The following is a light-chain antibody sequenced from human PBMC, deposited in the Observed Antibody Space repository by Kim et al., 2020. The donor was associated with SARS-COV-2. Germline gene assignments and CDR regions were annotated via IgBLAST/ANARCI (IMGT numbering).Light chain of an antibody. Sequence: SPGERATLSCLASQAIRSTFLAWYPQKPGQAPRLLISGASRRPTGIPDRFRGSGSGTDFTLTISSLEPEDFAVYYCQYYGGSPVYTFGQETKLEI. V-gene: IGKV3-20*01. CDR2: GAS. J-gene: IGKJ2*01. CDR1: QAIRSTF. CDR3: QYYGGSPVYT.